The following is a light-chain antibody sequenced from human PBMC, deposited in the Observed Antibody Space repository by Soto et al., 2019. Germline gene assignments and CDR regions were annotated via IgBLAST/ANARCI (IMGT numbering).Light chain of an antibody. CDR2: DAS. CDR1: QSVSSY. J-gene: IGKJ1*01. CDR3: QQRSNWLWT. V-gene: IGKV3-11*01. Sequence: EIVLTQSPATLSLSPGERATLSCRASQSVSSYLVWYQQKPGQAPRLLIYDASNRATGIPARFSGSGSGTDFTLTISSLEPEDFAVYYCQQRSNWLWTFGQGTKVEMK.